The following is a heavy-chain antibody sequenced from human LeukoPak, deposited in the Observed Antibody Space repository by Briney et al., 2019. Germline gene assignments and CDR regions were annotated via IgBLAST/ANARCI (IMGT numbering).Heavy chain of an antibody. V-gene: IGHV4-4*07. CDR1: GGSISSYY. CDR3: ARDVEYYDFWSGYYQYYYYYYMDV. CDR2: IYTSGST. D-gene: IGHD3-3*01. Sequence: PSETLSLTCTVYGGSISSYYWSWLRQPAGKGLEWIGRIYTSGSTNYNPSLKSRVTMSVDTSKNQFSLKLSSVTAADTAVYYCARDVEYYDFWSGYYQYYYYYYMDVWGKGTTVTVSS. J-gene: IGHJ6*03.